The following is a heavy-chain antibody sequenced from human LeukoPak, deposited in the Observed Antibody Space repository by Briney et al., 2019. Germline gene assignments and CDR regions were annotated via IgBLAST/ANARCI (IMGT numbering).Heavy chain of an antibody. V-gene: IGHV4-34*01. CDR2: INHSGST. CDR1: GGSFSGYY. Sequence: PSETLSLTCAVYGGSFSGYYWSWIRQPPGKGLEWIGEINHSGSTNYNPSLKSRVTISVDTSKNQFPLKLSSVTAADTAVYYCARARPGYSYGYSGGTCFDYWGQGTLVTVSS. D-gene: IGHD5-18*01. CDR3: ARARPGYSYGYSGGTCFDY. J-gene: IGHJ4*02.